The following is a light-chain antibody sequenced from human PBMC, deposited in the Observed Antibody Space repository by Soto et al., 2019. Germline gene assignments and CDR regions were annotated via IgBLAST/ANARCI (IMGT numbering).Light chain of an antibody. CDR3: QQDGSSQT. Sequence: EIVLTQSPGTLSLSPGERATLSCRASQSVSSSYLAWYQQKPGQAPRLLIYGASSRATGIPDRFSGSGSGTDFTLTISRLEPEDCAVYYCQQDGSSQTFGQGTKVEIK. CDR2: GAS. J-gene: IGKJ1*01. CDR1: QSVSSSY. V-gene: IGKV3-20*01.